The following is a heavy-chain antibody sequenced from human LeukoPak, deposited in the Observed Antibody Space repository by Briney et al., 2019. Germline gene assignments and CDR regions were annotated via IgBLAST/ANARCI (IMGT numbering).Heavy chain of an antibody. Sequence: GGSLRLSCAASGITFSSYSMNWVRQAPGKGLEWVSSIGISSNNIYYADSVKGRFTISRDNAKNSLSLQMNSLRVEDTAVYYCARDGVRGFTATTPFDYWGPGTMVTVSS. CDR2: IGISSNNI. CDR1: GITFSSYS. V-gene: IGHV3-21*01. D-gene: IGHD4-17*01. J-gene: IGHJ4*02. CDR3: ARDGVRGFTATTPFDY.